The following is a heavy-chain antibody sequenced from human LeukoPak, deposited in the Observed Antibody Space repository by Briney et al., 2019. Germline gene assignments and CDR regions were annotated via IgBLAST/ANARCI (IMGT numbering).Heavy chain of an antibody. CDR1: GFTFSSYE. CDR3: AKDLYCSSTSCYEAVY. Sequence: GGSLRLSCAASGFTFSSYEMNWVRQAPGKGLEWVSYISSSGSTIYYADSVKGRFTISRDNAKNSLYLQMNSLRAEDTAVYYCAKDLYCSSTSCYEAVYWGQGTLVTVSS. J-gene: IGHJ4*02. D-gene: IGHD2-2*01. V-gene: IGHV3-48*03. CDR2: ISSSGSTI.